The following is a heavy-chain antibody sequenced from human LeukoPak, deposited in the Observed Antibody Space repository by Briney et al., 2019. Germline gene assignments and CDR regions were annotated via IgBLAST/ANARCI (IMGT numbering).Heavy chain of an antibody. CDR3: ARNYGGNPRPLDY. CDR2: IYSGGST. V-gene: IGHV3-53*01. Sequence: GGSLRLSCAASGFTVSSNYMSWVRQAPGKGLEWVSVIYSGGSTYYADSVKGRFTISRDNSKNTLYLQMNSLRAEDTAVYYCARNYGGNPRPLDYWGQGTLVTVSS. CDR1: GFTVSSNY. J-gene: IGHJ4*02. D-gene: IGHD4-23*01.